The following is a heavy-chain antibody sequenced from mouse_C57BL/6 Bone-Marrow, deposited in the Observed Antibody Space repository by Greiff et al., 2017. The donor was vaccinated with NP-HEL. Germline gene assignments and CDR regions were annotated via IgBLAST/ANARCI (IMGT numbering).Heavy chain of an antibody. V-gene: IGHV1-81*01. Sequence: QVQLKQSGAELARPGASVKLSCTASGYTFTSYGMSWVKQRAGQGLEWIGEIYPRSGNTYYNEKFKGKATLTADKSSSTAYMELSSLTSEDSAVSFCAREDCDYAMDYWGQGTSVTVSS. CDR2: IYPRSGNT. CDR3: AREDCDYAMDY. J-gene: IGHJ4*01. CDR1: GYTFTSYG.